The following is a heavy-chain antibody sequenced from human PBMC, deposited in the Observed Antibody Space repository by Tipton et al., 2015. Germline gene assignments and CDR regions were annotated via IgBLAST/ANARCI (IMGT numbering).Heavy chain of an antibody. Sequence: GLVKPSQTLSLTCAISGGSVSSNSATWNWIRQSPSRGLEWLGRTYYRSKWYNDYAVSVKGRITINPDTSKNQFSLQLNSVTPEDTAVYYCARNWNDDDASDIWGQGTMVTVSS. CDR3: ARNWNDDDASDI. J-gene: IGHJ3*02. CDR2: TYYRSKWYN. D-gene: IGHD1-1*01. CDR1: GGSVSSNSAT. V-gene: IGHV6-1*01.